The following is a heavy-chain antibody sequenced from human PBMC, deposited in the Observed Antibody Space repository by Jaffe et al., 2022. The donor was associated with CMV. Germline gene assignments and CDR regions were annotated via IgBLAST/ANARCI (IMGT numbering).Heavy chain of an antibody. J-gene: IGHJ5*02. D-gene: IGHD1-26*01. CDR2: IYYSGST. V-gene: IGHV4-61*01. CDR1: GGSVSSGSYY. CDR3: ARVTLPREPLIWWFDP. Sequence: QVQLQESGPGLVKPSETLSLTCTVSGGSVSSGSYYWSWIRQPPGKGLEWIGYIYYSGSTNYNPSLKSRVTISVDTSKNQFSLKLSSVTAADTAVYYCARVTLPREPLIWWFDPWGQGTLVTVSS.